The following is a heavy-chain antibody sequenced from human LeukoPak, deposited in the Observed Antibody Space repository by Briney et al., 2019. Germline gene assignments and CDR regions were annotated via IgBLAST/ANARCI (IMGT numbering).Heavy chain of an antibody. V-gene: IGHV1-18*01. CDR2: ISAYNGNT. Sequence: GASVKVSCKASGYTFTSYGISWVRQAPGQGLEWMGWISAYNGNTNYAQKLQGRVTMTTDTSTSTAYMELRSLRSDDTAVYYCARDAQPQAVYGGNGATNWFDPWGQGTLVTVSS. D-gene: IGHD4-23*01. CDR3: ARDAQPQAVYGGNGATNWFDP. J-gene: IGHJ5*02. CDR1: GYTFTSYG.